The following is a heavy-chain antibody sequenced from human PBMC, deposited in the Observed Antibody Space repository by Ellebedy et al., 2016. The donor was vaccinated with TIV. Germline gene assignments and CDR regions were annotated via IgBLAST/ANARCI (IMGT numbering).Heavy chain of an antibody. D-gene: IGHD1-26*01. V-gene: IGHV3-7*03. Sequence: GGSLRLSXAASGFTFSSHWLSGVRQAPGRGWEWVANIKLDGSDEYYVDSVKGRFTISRDNAENSLYLQMNSLRAEDTAVYYCVRGGGSFDYWGQGTLVTVSS. J-gene: IGHJ4*02. CDR3: VRGGGSFDY. CDR1: GFTFSSHW. CDR2: IKLDGSDE.